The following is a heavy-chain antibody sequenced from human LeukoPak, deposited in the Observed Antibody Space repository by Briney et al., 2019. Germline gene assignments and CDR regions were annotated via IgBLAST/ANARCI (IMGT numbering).Heavy chain of an antibody. D-gene: IGHD3-10*01. CDR3: ATTITMVPYYFDY. CDR2: IYHSGST. V-gene: IGHV4-38-2*02. Sequence: SETLSPTCTVSGYSISSGYYWGWIRQPPGKGLEWIGSIYHSGSTYYNPSLKSRVTISVDTSKNQFSLKLSSVTAADTAVYYCATTITMVPYYFDYWGQGTLVTVSS. J-gene: IGHJ4*02. CDR1: GYSISSGYY.